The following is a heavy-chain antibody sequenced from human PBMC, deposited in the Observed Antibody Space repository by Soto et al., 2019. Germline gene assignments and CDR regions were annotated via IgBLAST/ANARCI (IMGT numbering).Heavy chain of an antibody. CDR2: INAGNGNT. CDR1: GYTFTSYA. Sequence: QVQLVQSGAEVKKPGASVKVSCKASGYTFTSYAMHWVRQAPGQRLEWMGWINAGNGNTKYSQKFQGRVTITRDTSASTAYMDLSSLRSEDTAVYYCARGKGYYGMDVWGQGTTVTVSS. J-gene: IGHJ6*02. CDR3: ARGKGYYGMDV. V-gene: IGHV1-3*01.